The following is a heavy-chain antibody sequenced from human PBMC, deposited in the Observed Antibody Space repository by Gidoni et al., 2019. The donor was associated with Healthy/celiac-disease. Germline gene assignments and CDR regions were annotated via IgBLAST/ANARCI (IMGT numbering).Heavy chain of an antibody. D-gene: IGHD2-21*02. CDR3: AKAWGYCGGDCHFDY. V-gene: IGHV4-4*02. J-gene: IGHJ4*02. CDR2: IYHSGST. Sequence: QVQLQESGPGLVTPSGTLPLTSAVSGGSISSSNWWSWVRQPPGKGLEWIGEIYHSGSTNYNPSLKSRVTISVDKSKNQFSLKLSSVTAADTAVYYCAKAWGYCGGDCHFDYWGQGTLVTVSS. CDR1: GGSISSSNW.